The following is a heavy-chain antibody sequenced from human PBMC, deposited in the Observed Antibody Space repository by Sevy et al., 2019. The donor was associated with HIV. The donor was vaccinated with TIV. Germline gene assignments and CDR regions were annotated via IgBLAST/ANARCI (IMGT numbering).Heavy chain of an antibody. J-gene: IGHJ4*02. D-gene: IGHD1-26*01. CDR3: AGENAWGRGYS. V-gene: IGHV4-59*08. CDR2: IYYNSHI. Sequence: SETLSLTCTVSGGSITSLYWNWIRQPPWKGLEWIANIYYNSHINDNPSLKSRVTLSLDTSKNQFSRRLSSVTAADTAMYYCAGENAWGRGYSWGQGTLVTVSS. CDR1: GGSITSLY.